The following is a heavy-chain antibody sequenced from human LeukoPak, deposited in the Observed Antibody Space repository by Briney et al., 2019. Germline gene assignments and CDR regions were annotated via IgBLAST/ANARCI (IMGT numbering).Heavy chain of an antibody. CDR3: AKGRLRYFDWLPPGDAFDI. Sequence: GGSLRLSCAASGFTFSSYGMHWVRQAPGKGLEWVAVIWYDGSNKYYADSVKGRFTISRDNSKNTLYLQMNSLRAEDTAVYYCAKGRLRYFDWLPPGDAFDIWGQGTIVTVSS. J-gene: IGHJ3*02. V-gene: IGHV3-33*06. CDR1: GFTFSSYG. CDR2: IWYDGSNK. D-gene: IGHD3-9*01.